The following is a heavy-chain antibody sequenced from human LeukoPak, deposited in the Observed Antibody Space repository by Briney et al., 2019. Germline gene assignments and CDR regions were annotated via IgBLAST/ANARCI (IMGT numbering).Heavy chain of an antibody. CDR3: ARLAEQLVQDYYYGMDV. D-gene: IGHD6-13*01. CDR1: GYSFTSHW. CDR2: IYPGDSDT. Sequence: GESLKISCKSSGYSFTSHWIGWVRQMPGKGLEWMGIIYPGDSDTRYSPSFQGQVTISADKSISTAYLQWSSLKASDTAMYYCARLAEQLVQDYYYGMDVWGQGTTVTVSS. J-gene: IGHJ6*02. V-gene: IGHV5-51*01.